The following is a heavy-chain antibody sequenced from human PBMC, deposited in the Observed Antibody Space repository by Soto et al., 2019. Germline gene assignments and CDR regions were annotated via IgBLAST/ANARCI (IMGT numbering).Heavy chain of an antibody. J-gene: IGHJ4*02. CDR3: ARFRDYYDSSGYYSFDY. CDR2: IIPIFGTA. V-gene: IGHV1-69*01. Sequence: QVQLVQSGAEVKKPGSSVKVSCKASGGTFSSYAISWVRQAPGQGLEWMGGIIPIFGTANYAQKFQGRDTITADESTSTAYMELSSLSSEDTAVYYCARFRDYYDSSGYYSFDYWGQGTLVTVSS. CDR1: GGTFSSYA. D-gene: IGHD3-22*01.